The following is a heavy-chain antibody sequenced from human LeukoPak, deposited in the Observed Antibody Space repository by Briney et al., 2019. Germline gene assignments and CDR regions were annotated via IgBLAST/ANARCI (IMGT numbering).Heavy chain of an antibody. CDR3: SRSLDYSSSSVASTHDY. D-gene: IGHD6-6*01. CDR2: AYYRSQWYN. J-gene: IGHJ4*02. Sequence: SQTLSLTCAISGDSVSSNSATWNWVRQSPSRGLEWLGRAYYRSQWYNDYALSVKGRITINSDTSKNQFSLQLNSVTPEDTAVYYCSRSLDYSSSSVASTHDYWGQGSLVTVSS. CDR1: GDSVSSNSAT. V-gene: IGHV6-1*01.